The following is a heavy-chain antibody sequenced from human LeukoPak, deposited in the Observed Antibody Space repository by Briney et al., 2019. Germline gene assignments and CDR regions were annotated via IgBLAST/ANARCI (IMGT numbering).Heavy chain of an antibody. CDR1: GFTFSDYN. V-gene: IGHV3-11*04. CDR3: ARDLNTAMVTNFDY. Sequence: PGGSLRLSCAASGFTFSDYNMGWIRQAPGKGLEWVSSISRSGSTKYYADSVKGRFTISRDNAKNSLYLQMNSLRAEDTAVYYCARDLNTAMVTNFDYWGQGTLVTVSS. CDR2: ISRSGSTK. J-gene: IGHJ4*02. D-gene: IGHD5-18*01.